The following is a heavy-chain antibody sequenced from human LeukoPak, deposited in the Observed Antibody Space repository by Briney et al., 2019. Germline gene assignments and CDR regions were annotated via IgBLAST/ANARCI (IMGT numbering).Heavy chain of an antibody. D-gene: IGHD3-10*01. V-gene: IGHV3-30*02. J-gene: IGHJ3*02. CDR2: IRYDGSYK. CDR3: PKDLYWFGEPSAFDM. Sequence: GGSLRLSCAASGFTFSSYWMSWVRQAPGKGLEWVAFIRYDGSYKYYADYVKGRFTISRDNSKKTLYPQMNSLRAEDTAVYYCPKDLYWFGEPSAFDMWGQGTMVTVSS. CDR1: GFTFSSYW.